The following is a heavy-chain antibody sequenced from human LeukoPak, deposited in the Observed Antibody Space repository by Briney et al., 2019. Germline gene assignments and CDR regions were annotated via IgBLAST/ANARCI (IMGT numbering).Heavy chain of an antibody. CDR3: AKGALSSRRHYYFDH. D-gene: IGHD6-13*01. CDR2: ITGSGSRT. V-gene: IGHV3-23*01. CDR1: GFNFDVYA. Sequence: GGSLRLSCAASGFNFDVYAMSWVRQAPGKGLEWVATITGSGSRTDFADSMKGHFTISRDNSKNTLYLQMSGLRADDTAVYYCAKGALSSRRHYYFDHWGQGTLVTVSS. J-gene: IGHJ4*02.